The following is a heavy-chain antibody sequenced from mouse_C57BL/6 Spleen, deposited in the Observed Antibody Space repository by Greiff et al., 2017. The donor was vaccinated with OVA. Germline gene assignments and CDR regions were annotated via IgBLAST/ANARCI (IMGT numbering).Heavy chain of an antibody. J-gene: IGHJ4*01. D-gene: IGHD2-5*01. V-gene: IGHV10-3*01. Sequence: EVQRVESGGGLVQPKGSLKLSCAASGFTFNTYAKHWVRQAPGKGLEWVARIRSKSSNYATYYADSVKDRFTISRDDSQSMLYLQMNNLKTEDTAMYYCVREAYYSNYVAMDYWGQGTSVTVSS. CDR2: IRSKSSNYAT. CDR3: VREAYYSNYVAMDY. CDR1: GFTFNTYA.